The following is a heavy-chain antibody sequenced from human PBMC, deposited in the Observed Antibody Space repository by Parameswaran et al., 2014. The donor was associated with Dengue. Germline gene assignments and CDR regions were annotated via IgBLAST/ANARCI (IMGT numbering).Heavy chain of an antibody. Sequence: SCAASGFTVSSSYMSWVRQAPGKGLEWVSIIYTGGSIHYADSVKGRFTISRDNSKNTLYLQMNSLRAEDTAVYYCARALDCDSTSCYPHSWFDPWGQGTLVTVSS. CDR2: IYTGGSI. V-gene: IGHV3-66*01. CDR1: GFTVSSSY. J-gene: IGHJ5*02. CDR3: ARALDCDSTSCYPHSWFDP. D-gene: IGHD2-2*01.